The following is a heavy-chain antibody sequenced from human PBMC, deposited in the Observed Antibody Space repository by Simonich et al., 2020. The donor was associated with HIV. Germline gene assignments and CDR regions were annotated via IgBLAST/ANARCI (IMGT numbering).Heavy chain of an antibody. Sequence: QVQLVQSGAEVKKPGASVKVSCKASGYTFSSYYMHWVQQAPGQGLEWMGIITPSGGSTSYAQKFQGRVTITADKSTSTAYMELSSLRSDDTAVYYCARGHQQLVGRVHFDYWGQGILVTVSS. J-gene: IGHJ4*02. CDR2: ITPSGGST. CDR3: ARGHQQLVGRVHFDY. D-gene: IGHD6-13*01. CDR1: GYTFSSYY. V-gene: IGHV1-46*01.